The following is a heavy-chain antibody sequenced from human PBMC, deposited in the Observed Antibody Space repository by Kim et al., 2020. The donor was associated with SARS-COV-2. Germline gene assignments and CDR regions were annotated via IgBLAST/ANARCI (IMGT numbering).Heavy chain of an antibody. J-gene: IGHJ4*02. Sequence: GGSLRLSCAASGFSFSDYYINWIRQTPGKGLEWLSYISHTSRTIYYADSVRGRFTVSRDNAKNSAFLHMNSLRIEDTAIYYCAGRICDYSGYPLFDSWGQGTLITVSS. V-gene: IGHV3-11*04. CDR1: GFSFSDYY. CDR3: AGRICDYSGYPLFDS. CDR2: ISHTSRTI. D-gene: IGHD3-22*01.